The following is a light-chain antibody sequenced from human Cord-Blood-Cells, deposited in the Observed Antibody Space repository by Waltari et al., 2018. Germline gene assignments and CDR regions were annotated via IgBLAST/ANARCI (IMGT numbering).Light chain of an antibody. Sequence: DIVMTQSPLSLPVTPGEPASISCRSSQSLLHSNGYNYLDWYLQKPGQSPQLLIYLGSNRAFGGPDRFSGRGSGTDFTLKISRVEAEDVGVYDCMPALQTPGTFGQGTKVEIK. J-gene: IGKJ1*01. CDR1: QSLLHSNGYNY. CDR2: LGS. V-gene: IGKV2-28*01. CDR3: MPALQTPGT.